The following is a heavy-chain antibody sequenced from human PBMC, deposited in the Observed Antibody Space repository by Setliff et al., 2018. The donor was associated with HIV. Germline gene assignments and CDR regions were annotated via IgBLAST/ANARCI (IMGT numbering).Heavy chain of an antibody. CDR1: GYTFTTYG. CDR2: ISAYNGNT. D-gene: IGHD1-7*01. J-gene: IGHJ3*02. Sequence: ASVKVSCKSSGYTFTTYGLSWVRQAPGQGLEWMGWISAYNGNTNYAQKLQGRVTMTTDTSTSTAYMELRSLRSDDTAVYYCARTPATFRYNWNYDAFDIWGQGTMVTVSS. V-gene: IGHV1-18*01. CDR3: ARTPATFRYNWNYDAFDI.